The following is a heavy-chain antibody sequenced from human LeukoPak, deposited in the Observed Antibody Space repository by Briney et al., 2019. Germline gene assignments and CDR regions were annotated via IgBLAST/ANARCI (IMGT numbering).Heavy chain of an antibody. J-gene: IGHJ4*02. CDR1: GGSFSGYY. CDR2: INHSGST. D-gene: IGHD6-6*01. Sequence: SETLSLTCAVYGGSFSGYYWSWIRQPPGKGLEWIGEINHSGSTNYNPSLKSRVTISVDTSKNQFSLKLSSVTAADPAVYYCAREPSSSSKLDYWGQGTLVTVSS. CDR3: AREPSSSSKLDY. V-gene: IGHV4-34*01.